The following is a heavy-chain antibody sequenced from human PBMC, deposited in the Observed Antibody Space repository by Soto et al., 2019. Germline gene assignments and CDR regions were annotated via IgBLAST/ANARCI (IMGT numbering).Heavy chain of an antibody. J-gene: IGHJ4*02. CDR3: ARSGHSLGGVM. D-gene: IGHD3-16*01. CDR2: IYSTGRA. V-gene: IGHV4-4*08. Sequence: ERLSVTGPVSGGSMSNYYGSWIRQSPGKGLEYIGYIYSTGRADYNPSLKSRVTLSVDTSSNRFSLRLSSVTVADTAMYYCARSGHSLGGVMWGQGTLVTVYS. CDR1: GGSMSNYY.